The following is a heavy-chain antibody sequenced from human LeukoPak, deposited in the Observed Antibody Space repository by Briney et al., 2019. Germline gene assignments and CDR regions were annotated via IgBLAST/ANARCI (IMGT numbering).Heavy chain of an antibody. J-gene: IGHJ4*02. V-gene: IGHV1-46*01. Sequence: ASVKVSCKASGYTFTSYYMHWVRQAPGQGLEWMGIINPSGGSTSYAQKFQGRATMTRDTSTSTVYVELSSLRSEDTAVYYCARELLDCGGDCYGPDYWGQGTLVTVSS. CDR2: INPSGGST. CDR1: GYTFTSYY. D-gene: IGHD2-21*02. CDR3: ARELLDCGGDCYGPDY.